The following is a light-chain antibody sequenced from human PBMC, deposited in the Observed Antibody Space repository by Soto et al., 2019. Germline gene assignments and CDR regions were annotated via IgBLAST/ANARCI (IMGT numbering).Light chain of an antibody. CDR2: GAS. Sequence: DIQMTQSPSSLSASVGGTVTITCRASQNIDMYLNWYQQRPGKAPKVLISGASNLQSGVPSRFSGSGSGTDFTLTIHSLQPEDFATYSCQHTFSVPPWTFGQGTKVEVK. CDR1: QNIDMY. CDR3: QHTFSVPPWT. V-gene: IGKV1-39*01. J-gene: IGKJ1*01.